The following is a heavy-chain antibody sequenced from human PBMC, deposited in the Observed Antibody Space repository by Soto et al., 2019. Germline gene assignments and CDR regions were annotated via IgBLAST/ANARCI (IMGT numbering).Heavy chain of an antibody. CDR1: GFTFSSYA. Sequence: PGGSLRLSCAASGFTFSSYAMSWVRQAPGEGLEWVSAISGSGGSTYYADSVKGRFTISRDNSKNTLYLQMNSLRAEDTAVYYCAKDRVPMAVYYYYGMDVWGQGTTVTVSS. J-gene: IGHJ6*02. CDR3: AKDRVPMAVYYYYGMDV. V-gene: IGHV3-23*01. CDR2: ISGSGGST. D-gene: IGHD3-10*01.